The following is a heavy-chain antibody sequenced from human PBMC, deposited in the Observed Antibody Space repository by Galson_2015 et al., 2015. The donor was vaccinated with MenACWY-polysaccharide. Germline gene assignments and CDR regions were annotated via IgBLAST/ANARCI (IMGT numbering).Heavy chain of an antibody. J-gene: IGHJ3*02. CDR1: GFTFSSYA. D-gene: IGHD3-10*01. Sequence: SLRLSCAASGFTFSSYAMSWVRQAPGKGLEWVSGVSANGGSTVYTDSAKGRFTMSRDNSKRSLYLQMNSLRAEDTAVYYCAKDTGPGEYAYSWGTFDIWGRGTMVIVSS. V-gene: IGHV3-23*01. CDR2: VSANGGST. CDR3: AKDTGPGEYAYSWGTFDI.